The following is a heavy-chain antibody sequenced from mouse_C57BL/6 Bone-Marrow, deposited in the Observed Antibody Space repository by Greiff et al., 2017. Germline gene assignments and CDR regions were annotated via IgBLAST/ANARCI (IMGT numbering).Heavy chain of an antibody. D-gene: IGHD1-1*01. CDR3: ARGVTTVVYWYFDV. CDR1: GYTFTSYW. V-gene: IGHV1-64*01. Sequence: QVQLQQPGAQLVKPGASVKLSCKASGYTFTSYWMHWVKQRPGQGLEWIGMIHPNSGSTNYNEKFKSKATLTVDKSSSTAYMQLSSLTSEDSAVYYCARGVTTVVYWYFDVWGTGTTVTVSS. J-gene: IGHJ1*03. CDR2: IHPNSGST.